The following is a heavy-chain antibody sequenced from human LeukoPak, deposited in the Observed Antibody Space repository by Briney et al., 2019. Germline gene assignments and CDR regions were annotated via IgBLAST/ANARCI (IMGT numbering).Heavy chain of an antibody. D-gene: IGHD3-22*01. CDR3: ARYLSYYYDSSGYYYALLFDY. V-gene: IGHV3-7*01. Sequence: GGSLTLSCAPSGFTFSSYWMSWVRQAQGKGLEWVANIKQDRSEKYYRSSVKGRFTIRRDNAKNSWYLQINSLRAEDTAVYYCARYLSYYYDSSGYYYALLFDYWGQGTLVTVSS. CDR1: GFTFSSYW. CDR2: IKQDRSEK. J-gene: IGHJ4*02.